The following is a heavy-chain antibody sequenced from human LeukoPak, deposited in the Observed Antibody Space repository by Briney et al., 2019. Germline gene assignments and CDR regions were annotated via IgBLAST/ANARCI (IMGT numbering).Heavy chain of an antibody. V-gene: IGHV3-66*01. J-gene: IGHJ4*02. CDR2: IYSGGST. Sequence: GGSLRLSCAASGFTVSSNYMSWVCQAPGKGLEWVSVIYSGGSTYYADSVKGRFTISRDNSKNTLYLQMNSLRAEDTAVYYCARGLAYCGGDCYQYYFDYWGQGTLVTVSS. D-gene: IGHD2-21*02. CDR1: GFTVSSNY. CDR3: ARGLAYCGGDCYQYYFDY.